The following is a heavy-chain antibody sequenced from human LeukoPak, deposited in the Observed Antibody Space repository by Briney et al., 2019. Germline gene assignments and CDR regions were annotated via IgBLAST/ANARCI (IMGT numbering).Heavy chain of an antibody. CDR3: ARSQTGGTFDF. CDR1: GDSVSSKSAA. V-gene: IGHV6-1*01. J-gene: IGHJ4*02. Sequence: SQTLSLTCAISGDSVSSKSAARNWLTQSPSRGLEWLGRTYYRSKWSSGYAESVKSRLTISPDTSKNQFSLQLRSVTPDDTAVYYCARSQTGGTFDFWGQGALVTVSS. CDR2: TYYRSKWSS. D-gene: IGHD1/OR15-1a*01.